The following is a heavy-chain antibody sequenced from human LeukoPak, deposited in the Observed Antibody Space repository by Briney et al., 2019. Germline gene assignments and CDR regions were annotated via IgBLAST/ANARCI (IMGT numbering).Heavy chain of an antibody. V-gene: IGHV3-74*01. J-gene: IGHJ4*02. Sequence: GGSLRLSCAASGFTFSSYWMNWARHAPGKGLVWVSRIRGDGSMTNYADSVKGRFTISRDNAKNTLYLQMNSLRLEDTAVYYCARENLAAAADYWGQGTVVTVSS. CDR2: IRGDGSMT. D-gene: IGHD6-25*01. CDR3: ARENLAAAADY. CDR1: GFTFSSYW.